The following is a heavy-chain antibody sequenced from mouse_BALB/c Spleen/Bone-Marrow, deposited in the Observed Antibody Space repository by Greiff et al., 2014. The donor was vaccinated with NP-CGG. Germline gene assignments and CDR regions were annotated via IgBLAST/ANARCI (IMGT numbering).Heavy chain of an antibody. J-gene: IGHJ3*01. D-gene: IGHD2-3*01. CDR1: GFDFSRYW. V-gene: IGHV4-1*02. CDR2: INPDSSTI. CDR3: TRLGYYGGSAY. Sequence: EVKVIESGGGLVQPGGSLKLSCAASGFDFSRYWMSWVRQAPGKGLEWIGEINPDSSTINYTPSLKDKFIISRDNAKNTLHLQMSKVRSEDTALYYCTRLGYYGGSAYWGQGTLVTVSA.